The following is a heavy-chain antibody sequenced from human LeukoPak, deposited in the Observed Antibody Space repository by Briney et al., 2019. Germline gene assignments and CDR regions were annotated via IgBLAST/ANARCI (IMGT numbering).Heavy chain of an antibody. V-gene: IGHV4-39*07. CDR1: GGSISSSNDY. J-gene: IGHJ6*02. D-gene: IGHD2-2*01. Sequence: PSETLSLTCAVSGGSISSSNDYWGWIRQPPGKGLEWIGNIYYTGSTDYNPSLKSRVTISIDTSKNQFSLKLSSVTAADTAVYYCARGAQLYCLDVWGQGTTVTVSS. CDR2: IYYTGST. CDR3: ARGAQLYCLDV.